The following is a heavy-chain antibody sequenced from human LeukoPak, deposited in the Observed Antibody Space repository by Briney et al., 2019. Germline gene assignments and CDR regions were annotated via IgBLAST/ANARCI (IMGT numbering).Heavy chain of an antibody. CDR1: GFTFSIYT. D-gene: IGHD6-13*01. CDR3: ASKRYSSTWRDAFDI. CDR2: ISSSGTTI. J-gene: IGHJ3*02. Sequence: AGTLRLSCAASGFTFSIYTMNWVRQAPGKGLEWVSSISSSGTTINYADSVKGRFIISRDNAKNSLPLQMNSLGDEDTAVYYCASKRYSSTWRDAFDIWGQGTMVTVSS. V-gene: IGHV3-48*02.